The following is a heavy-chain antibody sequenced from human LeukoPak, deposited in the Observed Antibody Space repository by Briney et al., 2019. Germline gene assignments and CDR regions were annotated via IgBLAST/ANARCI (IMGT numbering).Heavy chain of an antibody. Sequence: ASVKVSCKTSGYTFSSYGISWVRQAPGQGLEWMGWTTAYNGDTNYAQKFQGRVTMTIDTSTSTVYMELRSLRSDDTAVYYCAWGGRTTNPDYWGQGTLVTVSS. CDR3: AWGGRTTNPDY. D-gene: IGHD4-11*01. CDR1: GYTFSSYG. CDR2: TTAYNGDT. J-gene: IGHJ4*02. V-gene: IGHV1-18*01.